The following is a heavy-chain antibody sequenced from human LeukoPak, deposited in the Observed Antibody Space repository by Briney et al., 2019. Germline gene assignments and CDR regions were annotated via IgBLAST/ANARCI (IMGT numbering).Heavy chain of an antibody. D-gene: IGHD6-6*01. J-gene: IGHJ3*02. Sequence: ASVKVSCKASGYTFTTYAIHWVRQAPGQRPDWMGWINGGDGDTRYSQNFQDRVTITRDTSATTAYMELSSLRSEDTAVYYCATDYGSSSSAFDIWGQGTMVTVSS. CDR1: GYTFTTYA. V-gene: IGHV1-3*01. CDR2: INGGDGDT. CDR3: ATDYGSSSSAFDI.